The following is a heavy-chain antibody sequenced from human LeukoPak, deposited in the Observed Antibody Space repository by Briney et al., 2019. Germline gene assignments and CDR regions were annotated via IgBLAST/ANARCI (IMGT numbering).Heavy chain of an antibody. CDR1: GASISSYY. CDR2: IFPSGRT. CDR3: ARTSATGGTYFDY. D-gene: IGHD1-26*01. V-gene: IGHV4-4*07. J-gene: IGHJ4*02. Sequence: SETLSLTCTVSGASISSYYWSWIRQPAGEGLEWIGRIFPSGRTHYNPSLNSRVTVSVDTSKNHFSLNLSSVTAADTAVYYCARTSATGGTYFDYWGQGTLVTVSS.